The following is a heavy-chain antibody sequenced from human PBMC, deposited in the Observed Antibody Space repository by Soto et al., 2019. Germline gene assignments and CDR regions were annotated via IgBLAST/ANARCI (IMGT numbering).Heavy chain of an antibody. CDR1: GYTLTGYY. Sequence: ASVKVSCKASGYTLTGYYIHWVRQAPGQGLEWMGWINPNSGGTNYAQKFQGWVTMTRDTSINTAYMELSRLKSDDTAVYYCAKEGVREGLDVWGQGTTVTVS. CDR2: INPNSGGT. CDR3: AKEGVREGLDV. J-gene: IGHJ6*02. V-gene: IGHV1-2*04.